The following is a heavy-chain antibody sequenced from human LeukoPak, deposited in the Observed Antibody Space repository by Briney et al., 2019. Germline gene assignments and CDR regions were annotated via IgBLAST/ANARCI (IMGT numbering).Heavy chain of an antibody. J-gene: IGHJ4*02. D-gene: IGHD3-10*01. CDR2: INHSGST. CDR1: GGSFSGYY. CDR3: ARGFGELLLSH. Sequence: PSETLSLTCAVCGGSFSGYYWSWIRQPPGKGLEWIGEINHSGSTNYNPSLKSRVTISLDTSKNQFSLKLSSVTAADTAVCYCARGFGELLLSHWGQGTLVTVSS. V-gene: IGHV4-34*01.